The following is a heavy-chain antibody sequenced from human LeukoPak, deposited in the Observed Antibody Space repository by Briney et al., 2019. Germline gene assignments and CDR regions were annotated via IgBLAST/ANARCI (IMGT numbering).Heavy chain of an antibody. CDR3: ARHRIIRDIVTGDYFVY. CDR1: GGSISSGTFS. Sequence: PSETLSLNCTVSGGSISSGTFSWSWIRQPPGKGLEWIGEINHSGSTNYNPSLKSRVTISVGTSKNQFSLKLRSVTAADTAVYYCARHRIIRDIVTGDYFVYWGQGTLVTVSS. CDR2: INHSGST. D-gene: IGHD3-9*01. J-gene: IGHJ4*02. V-gene: IGHV4-39*01.